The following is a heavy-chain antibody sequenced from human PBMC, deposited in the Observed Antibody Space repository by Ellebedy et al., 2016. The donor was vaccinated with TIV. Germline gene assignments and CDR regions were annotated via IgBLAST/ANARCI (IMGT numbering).Heavy chain of an antibody. Sequence: GGSLRLXXVASGFTFADYGMHWVRQSPGKGLEWVSGITWNSGRIDYADSVKGRFTISRDNAKKSLYLHMNSLRPEDTALYYCAKPHYSGVGTPFDSWGQGTLVTV. CDR3: AKPHYSGVGTPFDS. CDR1: GFTFADYG. D-gene: IGHD2-21*01. J-gene: IGHJ4*02. CDR2: ITWNSGRI. V-gene: IGHV3-9*01.